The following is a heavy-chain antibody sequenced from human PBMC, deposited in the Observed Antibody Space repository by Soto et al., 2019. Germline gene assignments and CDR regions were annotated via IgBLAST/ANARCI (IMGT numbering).Heavy chain of an antibody. J-gene: IGHJ4*02. V-gene: IGHV4-61*05. CDR3: ARHNYGSGSTYFDY. CDR1: GGSISSSIYN. CDR2: IYYSGST. D-gene: IGHD3-10*01. Sequence: SETLSLTCTVSGGSISSSIYNWGWIRQPPGKGLEWIGYIYYSGSTNYNPSLKSRVTISVDMSKNQFSLKLSSVTAADTAVYYCARHNYGSGSTYFDYWGQGTLVTVSS.